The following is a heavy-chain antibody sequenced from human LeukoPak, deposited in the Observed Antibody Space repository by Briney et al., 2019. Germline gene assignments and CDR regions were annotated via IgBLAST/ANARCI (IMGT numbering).Heavy chain of an antibody. J-gene: IGHJ4*02. D-gene: IGHD5-24*01. Sequence: GGSLRLSCVASGFPFSSYWMTWVRQAPGKGLEWVANIKQDGSKKSYVDSVKGRFTISRDNAKNSLYLQMNSLRAEDTAIYYCTRVGYIDEGIDYWGQGTLVTVSS. CDR1: GFPFSSYW. V-gene: IGHV3-7*04. CDR3: TRVGYIDEGIDY. CDR2: IKQDGSKK.